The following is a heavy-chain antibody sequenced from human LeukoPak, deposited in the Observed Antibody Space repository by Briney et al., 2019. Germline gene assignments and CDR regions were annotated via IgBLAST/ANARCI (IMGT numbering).Heavy chain of an antibody. CDR1: GGSISSSSYY. CDR3: ARTPGYYYYMDV. Sequence: SETLSLTCTVSGGSISSSSYYWGWIRQPPGKGLEWIGSIYYSGSTYYNPSLKSQVTISVDTSKNQFSLKLSSVTAADTAVYYCARTPGYYYYMDVWGKGTTVTVSS. V-gene: IGHV4-39*07. J-gene: IGHJ6*03. CDR2: IYYSGST.